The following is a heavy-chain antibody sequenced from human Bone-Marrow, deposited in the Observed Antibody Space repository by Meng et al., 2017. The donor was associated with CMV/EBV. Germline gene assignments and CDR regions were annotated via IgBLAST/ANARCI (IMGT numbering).Heavy chain of an antibody. Sequence: KVSCKGSGYSFTSYWIGWVRQMPGKGLEWIGIIYPGDSDTRYSPSFQGQVTISADKSISTAYLQWSSLKASDTVMYYWARVNVLRYPSGGMDVWGQGTTVTVSS. CDR1: GYSFTSYW. J-gene: IGHJ6*02. V-gene: IGHV5-51*01. CDR2: IYPGDSDT. CDR3: ARVNVLRYPSGGMDV. D-gene: IGHD3-9*01.